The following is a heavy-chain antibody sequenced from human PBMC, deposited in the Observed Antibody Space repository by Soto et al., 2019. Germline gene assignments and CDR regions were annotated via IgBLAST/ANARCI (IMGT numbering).Heavy chain of an antibody. CDR1: GFTFCSFW. V-gene: IGHV3-7*05. D-gene: IGHD2-15*01. Sequence: GGSLRLSCAVSGFTFCSFWMSWVRQTPETGLEWVANIKQDGSEKNYVDSVKGRFTISRDNAKNSLHLQMDSLRADDSAVYYCATDLSRGGGRHVGHWGQGTLVTVSS. CDR3: ATDLSRGGGRHVGH. J-gene: IGHJ5*02. CDR2: IKQDGSEK.